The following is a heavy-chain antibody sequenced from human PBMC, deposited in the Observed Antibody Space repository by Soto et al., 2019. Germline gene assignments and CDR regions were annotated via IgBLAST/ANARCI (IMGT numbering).Heavy chain of an antibody. CDR2: INSGGTSM. J-gene: IGHJ5*02. CDR1: GFTFDSYS. Sequence: EVQLVESGGGLAQPGWSLRLSCTASGFTFDSYSMDWVRQAPGKGLEWVSYINSGGTSMFYADSVKGRFTISRDNGRNLLYLHLNNLRAEDTAVYYCARDFATSFDPWGQGALVTVSS. V-gene: IGHV3-48*01. CDR3: ARDFATSFDP. D-gene: IGHD3-3*01.